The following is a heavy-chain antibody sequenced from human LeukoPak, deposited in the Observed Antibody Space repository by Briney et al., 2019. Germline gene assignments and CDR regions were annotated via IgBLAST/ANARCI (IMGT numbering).Heavy chain of an antibody. J-gene: IGHJ4*02. V-gene: IGHV1-24*01. CDR1: GYTLTELS. Sequence: ASVKVSCKVSGYTLTELSMHWVRQAPGKGLEWMGGFDPEDGETIYAQKFQGRVTITRNTSISTAYMELSSLRSEDTAVYYCAVYSSGWYYFDYWGQGTLVTVSS. D-gene: IGHD6-19*01. CDR2: FDPEDGET. CDR3: AVYSSGWYYFDY.